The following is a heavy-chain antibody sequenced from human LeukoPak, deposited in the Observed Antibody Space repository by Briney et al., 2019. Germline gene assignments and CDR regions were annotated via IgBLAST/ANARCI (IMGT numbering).Heavy chain of an antibody. J-gene: IGHJ4*02. V-gene: IGHV4-59*01. CDR1: GGSISSYY. CDR3: ARDGGRFSFSFGY. Sequence: SETLSLTCTVSGGSISSYYWSWIRQPPGKGLEWIGYVFYSGSTNYNPSLKSRVTISVDTSKNQFTLQLSSVTPADTAVYYCARDGGRFSFSFGYWGQGTLVTVSS. D-gene: IGHD5-18*01. CDR2: VFYSGST.